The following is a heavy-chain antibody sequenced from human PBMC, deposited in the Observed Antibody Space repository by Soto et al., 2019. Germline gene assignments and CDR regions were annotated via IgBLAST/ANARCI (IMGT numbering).Heavy chain of an antibody. D-gene: IGHD2-15*01. CDR1: GYTFTSYY. CDR2: INPSGGST. J-gene: IGHJ4*02. V-gene: IGHV1-46*03. CDR3: ARRVLGGYLDY. Sequence: GPSVKVSCKASGYTFTSYYMHWVRQAPGQGLEWMGIINPSGGSTSYAQKFQGRVTMTRDTSTSTVYMELSSLRSEDTAVYYCARRVLGGYLDYWGQGTLVTVSS.